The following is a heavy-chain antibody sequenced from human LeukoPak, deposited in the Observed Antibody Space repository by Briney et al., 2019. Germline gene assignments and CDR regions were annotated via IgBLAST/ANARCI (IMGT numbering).Heavy chain of an antibody. CDR2: IYYSGNT. Sequence: PSETLSLTCSVSGGAINSAGYYWSWIRQHPGKGLEWIGYIYYSGNTYYNPSLKSRVTISVDTSKNHFPLKLTSVTAADTAIYYCARDQRGSGSYTDDYYAMDVWGKGTTVTVSS. J-gene: IGHJ6*04. CDR3: ARDQRGSGSYTDDYYAMDV. V-gene: IGHV4-31*03. CDR1: GGAINSAGYY. D-gene: IGHD3-10*01.